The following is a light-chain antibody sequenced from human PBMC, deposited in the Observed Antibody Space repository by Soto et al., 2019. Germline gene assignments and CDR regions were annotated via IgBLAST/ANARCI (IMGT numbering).Light chain of an antibody. CDR3: MQALQTPRT. J-gene: IGKJ2*02. Sequence: DIVMTQSPLSLPVNPGEPASISCRSSQSLLHSNVYNYLDWYLQKPGQSPQLLIYLGSNRSSGVPERFSGSGSGTDFTLKISRVEAEDVGVYYCMQALQTPRTFGQGTKLEIK. V-gene: IGKV2-28*01. CDR1: QSLLHSNVYNY. CDR2: LGS.